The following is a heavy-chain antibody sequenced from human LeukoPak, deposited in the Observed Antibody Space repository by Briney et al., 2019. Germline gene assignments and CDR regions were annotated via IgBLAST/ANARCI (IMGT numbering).Heavy chain of an antibody. J-gene: IGHJ4*02. CDR1: GFTFSSYA. V-gene: IGHV3-23*01. D-gene: IGHD6-19*01. CDR3: ASGYSSAWWGDEAY. Sequence: GGSLRLSCAASGFTFSSYAMSWVRQAPGKGLEWVSAITGSGGGTFYADSVKGRFTISRDNSKNTLYLQMNSLRAGDTALYYCASGYSSAWWGDEAYWGQGTLVTVSS. CDR2: ITGSGGGT.